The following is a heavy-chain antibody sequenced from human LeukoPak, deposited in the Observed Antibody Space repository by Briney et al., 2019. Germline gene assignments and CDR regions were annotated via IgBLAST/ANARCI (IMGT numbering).Heavy chain of an antibody. CDR2: ISAYDGST. D-gene: IGHD3-16*01. CDR1: GYTFKSFG. J-gene: IGHJ4*02. CDR3: AREGYYDGSEYPIPYLDY. Sequence: ASVKVSCKASGYTFKSFGITWVRRAPGQGLEWMGWISAYDGSTKYAENLQGRITMTTDTSTTTVYMELRSLRSDDTAFYFCAREGYYDGSEYPIPYLDYWGQGTLVTVSS. V-gene: IGHV1-18*01.